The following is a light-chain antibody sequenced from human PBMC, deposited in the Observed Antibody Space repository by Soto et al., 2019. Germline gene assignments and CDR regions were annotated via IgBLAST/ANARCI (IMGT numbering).Light chain of an antibody. Sequence: EIVWTQSPGTLSLSPGERATLSCRASQSVSSSYLAWYQQKPGQAPRLLIYGASSRATGIPDRFSASVSGTDSTLTITRLQPQDFAVYYCQQYGSSPPVTFGQGTKVDIK. V-gene: IGKV3-20*01. CDR1: QSVSSSY. CDR2: GAS. CDR3: QQYGSSPPVT. J-gene: IGKJ1*01.